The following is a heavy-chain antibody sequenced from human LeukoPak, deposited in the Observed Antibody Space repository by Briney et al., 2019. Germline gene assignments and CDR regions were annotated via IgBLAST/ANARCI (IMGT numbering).Heavy chain of an antibody. CDR3: AKGLFEIGTVTTNFDY. CDR2: ISGSGGTT. V-gene: IGHV3-23*01. CDR1: GFTFSSYA. J-gene: IGHJ4*02. D-gene: IGHD4-11*01. Sequence: GGSLRLSCAASGFTFSSYAMSWVRQAPGKGLEWVSGISGSGGTTYYANSVKGRFTISRDNSKNTLYLQMNSLRAEDTAVYYCAKGLFEIGTVTTNFDYWGQGTLVTVSS.